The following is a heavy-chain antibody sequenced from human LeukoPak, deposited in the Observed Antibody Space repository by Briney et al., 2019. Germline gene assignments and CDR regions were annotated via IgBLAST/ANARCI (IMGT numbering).Heavy chain of an antibody. J-gene: IGHJ4*02. D-gene: IGHD3-10*01. CDR2: IYYSGST. CDR1: GGSISSYY. CDR3: ARVGYGSGSYYDASFDY. Sequence: SETLSLTCTVSGGSISSYYWSWIRQPPGKGLEWIGYIYYSGSTNYNPSLKSRVTISVDTSKNQFSLKLSSVTAADTAVYYCARVGYGSGSYYDASFDYWGQGTLVTVSS. V-gene: IGHV4-59*01.